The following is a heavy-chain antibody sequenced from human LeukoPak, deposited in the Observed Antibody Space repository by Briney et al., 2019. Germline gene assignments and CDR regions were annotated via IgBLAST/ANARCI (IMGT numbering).Heavy chain of an antibody. CDR2: IIPILGIA. CDR3: ATHTYGYGYYFDY. Sequence: ASVKVSCKASGGTFSSYAISWVRQAPGQGLEWMGRIIPILGIANYAQKFQGRVTITADKSTSTAYMELSSLRSEDTAAYYCATHTYGYGYYFDYWGQGTLVTVSS. V-gene: IGHV1-69*04. CDR1: GGTFSSYA. J-gene: IGHJ4*02. D-gene: IGHD5-18*01.